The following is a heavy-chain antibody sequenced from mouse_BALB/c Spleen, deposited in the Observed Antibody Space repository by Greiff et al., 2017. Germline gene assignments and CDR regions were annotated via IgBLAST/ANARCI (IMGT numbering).Heavy chain of an antibody. CDR1: GFSLTSYG. CDR3: ARDGNYRDYAMDY. J-gene: IGHJ4*01. D-gene: IGHD2-1*01. Sequence: VMLVESGPGLVAPSQSLSFTCTVSGFSLTSYGVHWVRQPPGKGLEWLGVIWAGGSTNYNSALMSRLSISKDNSKSQVFLKMNSLQTDDTAMYYCARDGNYRDYAMDYWGQGTSVTVSS. V-gene: IGHV2-9*02. CDR2: IWAGGST.